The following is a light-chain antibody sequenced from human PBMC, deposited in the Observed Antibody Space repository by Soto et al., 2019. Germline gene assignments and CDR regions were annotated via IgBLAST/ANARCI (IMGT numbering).Light chain of an antibody. CDR2: GAS. J-gene: IGKJ5*01. Sequence: EIVLTQSPGTLSLSPGERATLSCRASQSVSSTSLGWYQQKPGQAPRLLMYGASNRATGIPDRFSGSGSGTDFTLTISRLEPEDCAVYYCQQYGSSPITFGQGTRLEIK. CDR3: QQYGSSPIT. V-gene: IGKV3-20*01. CDR1: QSVSSTS.